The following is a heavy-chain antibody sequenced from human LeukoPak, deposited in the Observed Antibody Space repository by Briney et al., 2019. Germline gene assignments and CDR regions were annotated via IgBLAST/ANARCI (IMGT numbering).Heavy chain of an antibody. V-gene: IGHV3-33*01. D-gene: IGHD2-8*01. Sequence: GGSLSPSPAASGFTLSISGMDCVRQAPGKGLEWVALIWYDGSIKYYADSVKGRFTISRDNSKNTLYLQMNSLRVEDTAVYYCARELGVTTARFFDRWGGGTLVTVSS. CDR2: IWYDGSIK. CDR3: ARELGVTTARFFDR. CDR1: GFTLSISG. J-gene: IGHJ2*01.